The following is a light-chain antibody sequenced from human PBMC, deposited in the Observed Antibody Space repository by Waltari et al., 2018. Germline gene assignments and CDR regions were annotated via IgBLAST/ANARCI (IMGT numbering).Light chain of an antibody. J-gene: IGKJ5*01. Sequence: EIVLTQSPATVSLFPGERATLSCRASPYIGADLAWYQQKPGQAPRLLVYDSYNRAPGIPARFNGSGSGTDFTLTITSLDPEDSAVYYCQQRNDFPITFGQGTRVGI. CDR3: QQRNDFPIT. V-gene: IGKV3-11*01. CDR2: DSY. CDR1: PYIGAD.